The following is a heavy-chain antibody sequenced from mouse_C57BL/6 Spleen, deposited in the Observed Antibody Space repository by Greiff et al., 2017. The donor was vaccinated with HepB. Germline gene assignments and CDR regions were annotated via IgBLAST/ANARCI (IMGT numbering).Heavy chain of an antibody. J-gene: IGHJ2*01. CDR3: ARHVYGYDGVARYYFDY. CDR1: GYTFTEYT. V-gene: IGHV1-62-2*01. Sequence: LVESGAELVKPGASVKLSCKASGYTFTEYTIHWVKQRSGQGLEWIGWFYPGSGSIKYNEKFKDKATLTADKSSSTVYMELSRLTSEDSAVYFCARHVYGYDGVARYYFDYWGQGTTLTVSS. CDR2: FYPGSGSI. D-gene: IGHD2-2*01.